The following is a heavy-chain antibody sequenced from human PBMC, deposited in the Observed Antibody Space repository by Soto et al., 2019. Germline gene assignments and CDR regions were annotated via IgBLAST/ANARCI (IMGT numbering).Heavy chain of an antibody. CDR1: GGTFSSYT. CDR3: ARGRDTMVRGATRTTHYMDV. Sequence: ASVKVSCKASGGTFSSYTISWVRQAPGQGLEWMGRIIPILGIENYAQKFQGRGTITADKSTSKAYMELRSLRSEDTAVYYCARGRDTMVRGATRTTHYMDVWGKGTTVTVSS. D-gene: IGHD3-10*01. CDR2: IIPILGIE. J-gene: IGHJ6*03. V-gene: IGHV1-69*02.